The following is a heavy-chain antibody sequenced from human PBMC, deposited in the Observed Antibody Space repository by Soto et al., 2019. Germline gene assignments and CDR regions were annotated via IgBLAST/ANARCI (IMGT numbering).Heavy chain of an antibody. CDR1: GGTFSSYA. Sequence: QVQLVQSGAEVKKPGSSVKVSCKASGGTFSSYAISWVRQAPGQGLEWMGGIIPIFGTANYAQKFQGRVTITADESTSTAYMELSSLRSEDTAVYYCARGPPVGYCSSTSCLYNWFDPWGQGTLVTVSP. J-gene: IGHJ5*02. CDR3: ARGPPVGYCSSTSCLYNWFDP. D-gene: IGHD2-2*01. V-gene: IGHV1-69*01. CDR2: IIPIFGTA.